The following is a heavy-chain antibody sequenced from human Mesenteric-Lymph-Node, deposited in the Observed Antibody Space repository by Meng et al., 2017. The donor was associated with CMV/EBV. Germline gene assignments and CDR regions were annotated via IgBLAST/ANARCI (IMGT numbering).Heavy chain of an antibody. CDR3: AGHPQTYPYGSSS. CDR2: IYSDGRT. CDR1: GFSVNSSY. Sequence: GGSLRLSCAASGFSVNSSYMSWVRQAPGKGLECVSVIYSDGRTYYADSVKGRFTISRDISKNTLFLQMSSLRAEDTAMYYCAGHPQTYPYGSSSWGQGTLVTVSS. V-gene: IGHV3-53*01. D-gene: IGHD6-13*01. J-gene: IGHJ4*02.